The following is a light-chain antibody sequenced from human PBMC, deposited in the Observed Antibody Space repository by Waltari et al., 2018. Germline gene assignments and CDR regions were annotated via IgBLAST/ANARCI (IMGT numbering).Light chain of an antibody. CDR1: QGIRNY. CDR2: AAS. V-gene: IGKV1-9*01. CDR3: QQVNGYPLT. Sequence: IQLTLSPSFLSASAGDRVTITCRASQGIRNYLVWYQQKSGEAPKLLIHAASSLQSGVPSRFSGSGSGTEFTLTISSLQPEDSATYYCQQVNGYPLTFGGGTKVEIK. J-gene: IGKJ4*01.